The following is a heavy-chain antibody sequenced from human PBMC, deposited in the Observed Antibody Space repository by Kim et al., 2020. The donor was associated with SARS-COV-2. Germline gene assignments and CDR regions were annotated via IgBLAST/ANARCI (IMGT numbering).Heavy chain of an antibody. V-gene: IGHV3-21*01. Sequence: GGSLRLSCAASGFTFSSYSMNWVRQAPGKGLEWVSSISSSSSYIYYADSVKGRFTISRDNAKNSLYLQMNSLRAEDTAVYYCARMGYIAAAGTGNFDYWGQGTLVTVSS. CDR3: ARMGYIAAAGTGNFDY. CDR1: GFTFSSYS. D-gene: IGHD6-13*01. J-gene: IGHJ4*02. CDR2: ISSSSSYI.